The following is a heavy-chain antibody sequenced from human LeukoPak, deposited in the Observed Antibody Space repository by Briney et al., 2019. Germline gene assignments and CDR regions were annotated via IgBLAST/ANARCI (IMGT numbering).Heavy chain of an antibody. CDR3: ARGRNYDSSGYYPKGVMPIVY. CDR2: INHSGST. D-gene: IGHD3-22*01. J-gene: IGHJ4*02. V-gene: IGHV4-34*01. CDR1: GGSFSGYY. Sequence: SETLSLTCAVYGGSFSGYYWSWIRPPPGKGLEWIGEINHSGSTNYNPSLKSRVTISVDTSKNQFSLKLSSVTAADTAVYYCARGRNYDSSGYYPKGVMPIVYWGQGTLVTVSS.